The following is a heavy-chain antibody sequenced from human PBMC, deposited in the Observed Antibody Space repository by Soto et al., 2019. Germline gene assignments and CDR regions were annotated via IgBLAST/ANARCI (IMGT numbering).Heavy chain of an antibody. Sequence: PGGSLRLSCATSGFVFRNYAMNWVRQAPGKGLEWVSFVSANADGTFYADSVKGRFSISRDNSKNILYLQMNNLRVEDTAIYYCSKGRLSFDFWGPGTLVTVSS. CDR2: VSANADGT. CDR3: SKGRLSFDF. J-gene: IGHJ4*02. V-gene: IGHV3-23*01. CDR1: GFVFRNYA.